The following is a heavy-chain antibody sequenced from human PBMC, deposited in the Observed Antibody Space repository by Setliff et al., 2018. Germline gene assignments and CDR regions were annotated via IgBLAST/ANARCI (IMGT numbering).Heavy chain of an antibody. D-gene: IGHD6-19*01. Sequence: SETLSLTCTVSGGSVGNSHYYWNWIRQPAGKGLEWIGRIYTTWSTNYNPSLKSRVTISVDTSKNQFSLNLQSVTPADAGVYYCARGLPSGWYRGFDFWGQGSLVTVSS. CDR3: ARGLPSGWYRGFDF. CDR2: IYTTWST. CDR1: GGSVGNSHYY. V-gene: IGHV4-61*10. J-gene: IGHJ4*02.